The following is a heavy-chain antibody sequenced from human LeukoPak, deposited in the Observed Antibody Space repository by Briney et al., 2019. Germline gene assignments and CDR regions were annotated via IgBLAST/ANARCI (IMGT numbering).Heavy chain of an antibody. CDR3: ARGGPVGYCSGGSCYSAFDI. J-gene: IGHJ3*02. Sequence: GASVKVSCKASGYTFTGYYMHWVRQAPGQGLEWMGWINPNSGGTNYAQKFQGWVTMTRDTSISTAYMELSRLRSDDTAAYYCARGGPVGYCSGGSCYSAFDIWGQGTMVTVSS. CDR1: GYTFTGYY. CDR2: INPNSGGT. D-gene: IGHD2-15*01. V-gene: IGHV1-2*04.